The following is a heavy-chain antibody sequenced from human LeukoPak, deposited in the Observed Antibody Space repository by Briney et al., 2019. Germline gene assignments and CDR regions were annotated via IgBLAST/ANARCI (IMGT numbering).Heavy chain of an antibody. Sequence: GGSLRLSCAASEFTFSNYWMHWVRQAPGQGLVWVSRINTDGSSIRYADSVKGRFTISRDNAKNTLYLQMNSLRVEDTAVYYCARDSSGADYYDSSGFDYWGQGILVTVSS. D-gene: IGHD3-22*01. V-gene: IGHV3-74*01. J-gene: IGHJ4*02. CDR1: EFTFSNYW. CDR3: ARDSSGADYYDSSGFDY. CDR2: INTDGSSI.